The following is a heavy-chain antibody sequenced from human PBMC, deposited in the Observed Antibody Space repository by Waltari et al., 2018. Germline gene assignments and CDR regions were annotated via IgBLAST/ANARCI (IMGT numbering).Heavy chain of an antibody. V-gene: IGHV4-34*01. CDR2: IHHSGSI. Sequence: QMQLQEWGAGLLKPSETLSLTCAVSGASFIGYFWNWCRQPPGRGLEWIGEIHHSGSINYNPSLESRITISQDMSKNQFSLKLTSVTAADSAVYYCVRVKMYSRPYFDYWGQGTLVTVSS. CDR1: GASFIGYF. J-gene: IGHJ4*02. CDR3: VRVKMYSRPYFDY. D-gene: IGHD6-13*01.